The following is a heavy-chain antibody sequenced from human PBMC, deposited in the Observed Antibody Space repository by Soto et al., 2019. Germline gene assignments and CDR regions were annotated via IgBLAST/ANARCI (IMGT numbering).Heavy chain of an antibody. CDR1: GYTFTSYA. D-gene: IGHD6-19*01. V-gene: IGHV1-3*01. J-gene: IGHJ4*02. CDR3: ARGYSGWYQLALFDY. CDR2: INAGNGNT. Sequence: GASVKVSCKASGYTFTSYAMHWVRQAPGQRLEWMGWINAGNGNTKYSQKFQGRVTITRDTSASTAYMELSSLRSEDTAVYYCARGYSGWYQLALFDYWGQGTLVTVSS.